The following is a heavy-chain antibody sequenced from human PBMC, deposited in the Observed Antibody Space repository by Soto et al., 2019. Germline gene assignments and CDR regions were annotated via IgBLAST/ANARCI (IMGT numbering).Heavy chain of an antibody. CDR3: ASQHYYDSSGYYVVY. CDR2: IHYSGSP. D-gene: IGHD3-22*01. Sequence: PSETLSLTCTFSGGSISSNMYYWGWIRQPPGKGREWIGNIHYSGSPYYDSSLKSRVTISVDTSKNQFSLLLSSVTAADTAMHYCASQHYYDSSGYYVVYWGQGTLVTVSS. V-gene: IGHV4-39*01. CDR1: GGSISSNMYY. J-gene: IGHJ4*02.